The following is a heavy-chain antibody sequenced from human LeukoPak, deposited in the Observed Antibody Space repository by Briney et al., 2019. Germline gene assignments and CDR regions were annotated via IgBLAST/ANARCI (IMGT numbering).Heavy chain of an antibody. D-gene: IGHD5-18*01. V-gene: IGHV4-30-2*01. CDR3: ARDSGYSYGVDY. CDR1: GGSISSGGYS. J-gene: IGHJ4*02. CDR2: IYHSGST. Sequence: PSETPSLTCAVSGGSISSGGYSWSWIRQPPGKGLEWIGYIYHSGSTYYNPSLKSRVTISVDRSKNQFSLKLSSVTAADTAVYYCARDSGYSYGVDYWGQGTLVTVSS.